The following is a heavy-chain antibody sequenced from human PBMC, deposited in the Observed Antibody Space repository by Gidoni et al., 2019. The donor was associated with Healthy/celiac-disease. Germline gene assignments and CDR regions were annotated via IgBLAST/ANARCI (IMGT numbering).Heavy chain of an antibody. V-gene: IGHV3-7*03. CDR1: GFTFSSYW. J-gene: IGHJ3*02. CDR2: LKQDGSEK. D-gene: IGHD3-3*01. CDR3: ARESFTIFVVVIIPTDSFDI. Sequence: EVQLVEPGGGLVQPGGSRRLSCAASGFTFSSYWMSWVRKAPGKGLEWVANLKQDGSEKYYVDCVKSRFTISRDHAKNSLYLQMNSLRAEDTAVYYCARESFTIFVVVIIPTDSFDIWGQGTMVTVSS.